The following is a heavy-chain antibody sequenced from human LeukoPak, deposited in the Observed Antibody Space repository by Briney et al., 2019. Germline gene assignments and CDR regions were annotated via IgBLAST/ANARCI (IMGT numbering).Heavy chain of an antibody. Sequence: PGGSLRLSCAASGFSFSGYWMNWVRQAPGKGLEWVANIKIDGREKYYVDSVKGRFTISRDNAKNSLYLQMNNLRAEDTAVYYCARNWGYFDFWGQGTLVTVSS. CDR2: IKIDGREK. V-gene: IGHV3-7*01. CDR3: ARNWGYFDF. CDR1: GFSFSGYW. D-gene: IGHD7-27*01. J-gene: IGHJ4*02.